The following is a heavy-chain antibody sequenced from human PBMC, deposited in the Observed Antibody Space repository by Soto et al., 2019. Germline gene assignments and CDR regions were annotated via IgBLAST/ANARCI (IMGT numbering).Heavy chain of an antibody. Sequence: GASVKVSCKASGYNFTSYDINWVRQATGQGLEWMGWMNPNSGNTGYAQKFQGRVTMTRNTSISTAYTELSSLRSEDTAVYYCARGFYYYDSSGYYLVRAFDIWGQGTMVTVSS. V-gene: IGHV1-8*01. CDR1: GYNFTSYD. D-gene: IGHD3-22*01. CDR2: MNPNSGNT. CDR3: ARGFYYYDSSGYYLVRAFDI. J-gene: IGHJ3*02.